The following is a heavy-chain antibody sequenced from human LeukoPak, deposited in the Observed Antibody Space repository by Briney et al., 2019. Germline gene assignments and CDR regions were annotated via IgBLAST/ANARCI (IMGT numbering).Heavy chain of an antibody. CDR1: GGSIFGYY. J-gene: IGHJ4*02. V-gene: IGHV4-4*07. CDR3: ARLPYSSSIIDS. D-gene: IGHD6-6*01. Sequence: PSETLSHTCTVSGGSIFGYYWGWVRQPAGKGLEWIGRIYSTGSTNYNPSLESRVTMSVDTSKSQLSLKVTSVTAADTAVYFCARLPYSSSIIDSWGQGTLVTVS. CDR2: IYSTGST.